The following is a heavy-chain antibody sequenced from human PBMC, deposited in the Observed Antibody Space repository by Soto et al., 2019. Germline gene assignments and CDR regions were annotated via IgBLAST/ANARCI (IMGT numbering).Heavy chain of an antibody. CDR2: ISPDNGNT. J-gene: IGHJ6*02. Sequence: QVQLVQSGGEVKKPGASVKVSCKASGYTFTIYGINWLRQAPGQGLEWMGWISPDNGNTNYAQKLQGRVTMTTDTSTSTAYMELSSLRSDDTAVYYCARALGYSGYAGMDVWGQGTTVTVSS. V-gene: IGHV1-18*01. D-gene: IGHD5-12*01. CDR1: GYTFTIYG. CDR3: ARALGYSGYAGMDV.